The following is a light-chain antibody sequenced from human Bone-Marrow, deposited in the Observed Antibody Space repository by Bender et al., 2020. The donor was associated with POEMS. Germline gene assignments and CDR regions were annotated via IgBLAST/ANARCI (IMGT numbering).Light chain of an antibody. CDR2: DVS. CDR3: TSFAGGDVLGV. Sequence: QSALTQPASVSGSPGQSITISCTGTSSDIGGFSYVSWYQQHPGKAPKVVIYDVSDRPSGVSDRFSGSKSGNTAYLTISGLQTDDEADYYCTSFAGGDVLGVFGGGTKLTVL. J-gene: IGLJ2*01. CDR1: SSDIGGFSY. V-gene: IGLV2-14*03.